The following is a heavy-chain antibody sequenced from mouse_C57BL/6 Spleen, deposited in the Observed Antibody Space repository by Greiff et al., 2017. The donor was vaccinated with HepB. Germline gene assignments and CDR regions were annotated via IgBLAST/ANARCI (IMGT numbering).Heavy chain of an antibody. V-gene: IGHV1-80*01. CDR1: GYAFSSYW. D-gene: IGHD2-10*01. J-gene: IGHJ4*01. Sequence: QVQLQQSGAELVKPGASVKISCKASGYAFSSYWMNWVKQRPGKGLEWIGQIYPGDGDTNYNGKFKGKATLTADKSYSTAYMQISSLTSEDSAVYSCARTAYYGNQDAMDYWGQGTSVTVSS. CDR2: IYPGDGDT. CDR3: ARTAYYGNQDAMDY.